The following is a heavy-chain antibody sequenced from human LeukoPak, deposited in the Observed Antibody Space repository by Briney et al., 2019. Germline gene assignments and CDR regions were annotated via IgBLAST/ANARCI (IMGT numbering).Heavy chain of an antibody. Sequence: RSETLSLTCAVYGGSFSGYYWSWIRQPPGKGLEWIGEINHSGSTNYNPSLKSRVTISVDTSKNQFSLKLSFVTAADTAVYYCARPQGYDILTGYPRSLWYFDYWGQGTLVTVSS. CDR2: INHSGST. V-gene: IGHV4-34*01. CDR3: ARPQGYDILTGYPRSLWYFDY. D-gene: IGHD3-9*01. J-gene: IGHJ4*02. CDR1: GGSFSGYY.